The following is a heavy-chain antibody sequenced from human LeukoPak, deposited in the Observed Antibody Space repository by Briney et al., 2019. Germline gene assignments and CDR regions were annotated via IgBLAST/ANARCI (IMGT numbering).Heavy chain of an antibody. Sequence: GGSLRLSCAASGFTFSSYGMHWVRQAPGKGLEWVTVISYDGSNKYYADSVKGRFTISRDNSKNTLYLQMNSLRAEDTAVYYCAKDSILVDIVATIRINGLDYWGQGTLVTVSS. J-gene: IGHJ4*02. V-gene: IGHV3-30*18. CDR2: ISYDGSNK. CDR1: GFTFSSYG. D-gene: IGHD5-12*01. CDR3: AKDSILVDIVATIRINGLDY.